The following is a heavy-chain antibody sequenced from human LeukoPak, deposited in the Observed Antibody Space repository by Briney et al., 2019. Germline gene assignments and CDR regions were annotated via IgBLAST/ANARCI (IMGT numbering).Heavy chain of an antibody. V-gene: IGHV4-39*01. CDR2: IYYSGST. CDR1: GGSISRSSYY. D-gene: IGHD3-3*01. J-gene: IGHJ2*01. CDR3: ARHVLSGYLSYWYFDL. Sequence: SETLSLTCTVSGGSISRSSYYGGWIRQPPGKGLEWIGSIYYSGSTYYNPSLKSRVTISVDTSKNQFSLKLSSVTAADTAVYYCARHVLSGYLSYWYFDLWGRGTLVTVSS.